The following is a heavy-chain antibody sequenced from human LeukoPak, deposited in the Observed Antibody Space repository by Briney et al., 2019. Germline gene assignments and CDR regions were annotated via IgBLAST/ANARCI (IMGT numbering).Heavy chain of an antibody. Sequence: SETLSLTCTVSGGSLSSYYWSWIRQPPGKGLEWIGYIYYSGSTNYNPSLKSRVTISVDTSKNQFSLKLSSVTAADTAVYYCARSRTSSWYSLGYWGQGTLVTVSS. D-gene: IGHD6-13*01. V-gene: IGHV4-59*01. CDR3: ARSRTSSWYSLGY. CDR1: GGSLSSYY. J-gene: IGHJ4*02. CDR2: IYYSGST.